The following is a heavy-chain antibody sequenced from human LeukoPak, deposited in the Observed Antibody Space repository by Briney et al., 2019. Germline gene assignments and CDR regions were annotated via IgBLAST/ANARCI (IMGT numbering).Heavy chain of an antibody. V-gene: IGHV4-34*01. J-gene: IGHJ4*02. CDR3: ARSRRARVYYYDSSGYSMDY. Sequence: PSETLSLTCAVYGGSFSGYYWSWIRQPPGKELEWIGEINHSGSTNYNPSLKSRVTISVDTSKNQFSLKLSSVTAADTAVYYCARSRRARVYYYDSSGYSMDYWGQGTLVTVSS. CDR1: GGSFSGYY. D-gene: IGHD3-22*01. CDR2: INHSGST.